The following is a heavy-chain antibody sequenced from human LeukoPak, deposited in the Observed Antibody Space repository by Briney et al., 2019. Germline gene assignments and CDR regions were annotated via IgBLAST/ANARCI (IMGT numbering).Heavy chain of an antibody. D-gene: IGHD3-10*01. J-gene: IGHJ4*02. CDR2: ISYDGSNK. Sequence: GSLRLSCAASGFTFSSYAMHWVRQAPGKGLEWVAVISYDGSNKYYADSVKGRFTISRDNSKNTLYLQMNSLRAEDTAVYYCARGGRFGIGNFDYWGQGTLVTVSS. V-gene: IGHV3-30*04. CDR3: ARGGRFGIGNFDY. CDR1: GFTFSSYA.